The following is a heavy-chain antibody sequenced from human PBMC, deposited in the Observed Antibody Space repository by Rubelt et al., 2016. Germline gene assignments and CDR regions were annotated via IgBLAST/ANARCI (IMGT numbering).Heavy chain of an antibody. Sequence: EVQLLESGGGLVQPGGSLRLSCAASGFTFSSYAMSWVRQAPGKGLEWVSTIVYSGDSQYYADSVKGRFTISRDNARKLLFLQMNNLRADDTAVYYCARDGSEWSRDYWGPGTLVTVSS. J-gene: IGHJ4*02. CDR3: ARDGSEWSRDY. CDR2: IVYSGDSQ. V-gene: IGHV3-23*01. D-gene: IGHD1-26*01. CDR1: GFTFSSYA.